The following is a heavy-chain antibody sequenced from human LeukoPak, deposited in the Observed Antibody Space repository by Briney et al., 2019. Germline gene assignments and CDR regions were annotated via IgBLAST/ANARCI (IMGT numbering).Heavy chain of an antibody. J-gene: IGHJ3*02. D-gene: IGHD3-9*01. CDR2: ISIGSDTT. V-gene: IGHV3-23*01. CDR3: ARLVPGHGFDI. Sequence: GGSLRLSCAASGFTFTTYAMTWVRQAPGKGLEWVSIISIGSDTTYYAVSVRGRFTISRDNSKNTLSLQMSSLRAEDTAVYFCARLVPGHGFDIWGQGTMVTISS. CDR1: GFTFTTYA.